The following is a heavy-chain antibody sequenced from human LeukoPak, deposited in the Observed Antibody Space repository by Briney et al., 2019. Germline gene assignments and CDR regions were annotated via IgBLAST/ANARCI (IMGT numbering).Heavy chain of an antibody. V-gene: IGHV1-69*05. CDR2: IIPIFGTA. Sequence: GASVKVSCKASGGTFSSYAISWVRQAPGQGLEWMGGIIPIFGTANYAQKFQGRVTITTDESTSTAYMELSSLRSEDTAVYYCARDGKQWLVPNWFDPWGQGTLVTVSS. CDR1: GGTFSSYA. J-gene: IGHJ5*02. CDR3: ARDGKQWLVPNWFDP. D-gene: IGHD6-19*01.